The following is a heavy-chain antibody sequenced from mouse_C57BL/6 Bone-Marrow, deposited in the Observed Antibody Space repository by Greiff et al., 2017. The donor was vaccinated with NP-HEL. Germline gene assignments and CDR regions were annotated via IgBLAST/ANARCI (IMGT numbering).Heavy chain of an antibody. V-gene: IGHV5-12*01. Sequence: EVKLMESGGGLVQPGGSLKLSCAASGFTFSDYYMYWVRQTPEKRLEWVAYISNGGGSTYYPDTVKGRFTISRDNAKNTLYLQMSRLKSEDTAMYYCARQGYGSSRWYFDVWGTGTTVTVSS. CDR3: ARQGYGSSRWYFDV. J-gene: IGHJ1*03. CDR1: GFTFSDYY. D-gene: IGHD1-1*01. CDR2: ISNGGGST.